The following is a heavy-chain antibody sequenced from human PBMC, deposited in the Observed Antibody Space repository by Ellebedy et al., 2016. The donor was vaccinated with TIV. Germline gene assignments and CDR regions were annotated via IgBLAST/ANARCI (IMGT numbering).Heavy chain of an antibody. CDR2: ISGSGDGT. CDR1: GFTFSTYG. CDR3: ARGGGWQLNS. D-gene: IGHD4-23*01. J-gene: IGHJ4*02. Sequence: GESLKISCAASGFTFSTYGMSWVRQAPGKGLEWVSGISGSGDGTYYADSVKGRFTISRDNSKNTVFLQMNSLRAEDTAVYFCARGGGWQLNSWGQGTLVTVSS. V-gene: IGHV3-23*01.